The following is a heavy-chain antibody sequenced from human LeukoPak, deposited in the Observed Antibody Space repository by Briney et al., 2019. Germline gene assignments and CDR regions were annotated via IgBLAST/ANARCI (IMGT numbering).Heavy chain of an antibody. CDR2: INPSGDRT. D-gene: IGHD2-8*01. V-gene: IGHV1-46*01. CDR3: VREKVMAGKTFDL. J-gene: IGHJ4*02. Sequence: GASVKVSCKTSGYTFPSHYMHWVRQAPGQGLEWMGAINPSGDRTNYAQNFQGRVTMTRDTSTSTLYMELSGLRSEDTAVYYCVREKVMAGKTFDLWGQGTLITVSS. CDR1: GYTFPSHY.